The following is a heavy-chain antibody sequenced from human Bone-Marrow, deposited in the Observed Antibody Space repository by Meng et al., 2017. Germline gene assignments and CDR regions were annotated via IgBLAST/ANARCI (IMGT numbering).Heavy chain of an antibody. D-gene: IGHD1-1*01. CDR2: IKSNTDRGTT. J-gene: IGHJ4*02. CDR1: GFYFNNAW. Sequence: VHQVLSGGDLETLGASLRLSCAASGFYFNNAWMSWVRQTPGKGLEWVGRIKSNTDRGTTEYAAPVTGRFTISRDDSKSTLYLQMSGLRIDDTGVYYCVWDDKAVADYWGQGTLVTVSS. CDR3: VWDDKAVADY. V-gene: IGHV3-15*01.